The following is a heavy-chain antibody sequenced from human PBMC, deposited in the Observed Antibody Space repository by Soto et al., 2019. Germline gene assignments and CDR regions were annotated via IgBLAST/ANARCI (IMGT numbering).Heavy chain of an antibody. Sequence: QMQLQESGPGLVKPSETLSLTCTVSGGSISSSSYYWGWIRQPPGQGLEWLGTIYSLGNTYYNPSFKSRVTIFVDKSKSQLFLTLSSVTAPDTAVYYCAIQIYYSSGYYYAYWGQGNLVTFSS. V-gene: IGHV4-39*01. CDR2: IYSLGNT. D-gene: IGHD3-22*01. CDR3: AIQIYYSSGYYYAY. CDR1: GGSISSSSYY. J-gene: IGHJ4*02.